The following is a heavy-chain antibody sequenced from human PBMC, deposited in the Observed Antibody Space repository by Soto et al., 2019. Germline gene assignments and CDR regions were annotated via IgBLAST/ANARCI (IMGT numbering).Heavy chain of an antibody. D-gene: IGHD6-19*01. V-gene: IGHV1-69*13. Sequence: SVKVSRKASGGTFSSYAISWVRQAPGQGLEWMGGIIPIFGTANYAQKFQGRVTITADESTSTAYMELSSLRSEDTAVYYCARDLAVAGRLFDYWGQGTLVTVSS. CDR2: IIPIFGTA. CDR1: GGTFSSYA. CDR3: ARDLAVAGRLFDY. J-gene: IGHJ4*02.